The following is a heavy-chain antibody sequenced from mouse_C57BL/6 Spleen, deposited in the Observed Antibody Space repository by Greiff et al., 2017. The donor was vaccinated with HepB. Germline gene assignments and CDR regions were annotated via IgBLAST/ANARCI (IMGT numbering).Heavy chain of an antibody. CDR1: GFTFSSYA. V-gene: IGHV5-4*03. J-gene: IGHJ1*03. CDR3: ARSPYGNYWYFDV. D-gene: IGHD2-1*01. Sequence: EVKLVESGGGLVKPGGSPKLSCAASGFTFSSYAMSWVRQTPEKRLEWVATISDGGSYTYYPDNVKGRFTISRDNAKNNLYLQMSHLKSEDTAMYYCARSPYGNYWYFDVWGTGTTVTVSS. CDR2: ISDGGSYT.